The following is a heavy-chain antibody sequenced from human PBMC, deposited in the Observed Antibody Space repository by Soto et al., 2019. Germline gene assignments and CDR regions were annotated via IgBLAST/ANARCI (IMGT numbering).Heavy chain of an antibody. D-gene: IGHD3-16*01. Sequence: ESLKVSCKGSGLIFTSYWISWLRHMPRKGLAWTRRIDRTDSYTTYSWSFHGKVTISPEQSVSTAYLQWSRLKASATAISSCARHKPGAGSYPFGYWGQGHMVTVSS. CDR1: GLIFTSYW. CDR3: ARHKPGAGSYPFGY. V-gene: IGHV5-10-1*01. CDR2: IDRTDSYT. J-gene: IGHJ4*02.